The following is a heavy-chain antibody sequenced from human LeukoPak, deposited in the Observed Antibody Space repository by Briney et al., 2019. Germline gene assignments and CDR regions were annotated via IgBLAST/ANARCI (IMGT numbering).Heavy chain of an antibody. CDR1: GFTFSSYG. CDR3: ARSRAGTGYFDY. V-gene: IGHV3-30*03. J-gene: IGHJ4*02. CDR2: ISYDGSNK. Sequence: VRSLRLSCAASGFTFSSYGMHWVRQAPGKGLEWVAVISYDGSNKYYADSVKGRFTISRDNSKNSLYLQMNSLRAEDTAVYYCARSRAGTGYFDYWGQGTLVTVSS. D-gene: IGHD6-13*01.